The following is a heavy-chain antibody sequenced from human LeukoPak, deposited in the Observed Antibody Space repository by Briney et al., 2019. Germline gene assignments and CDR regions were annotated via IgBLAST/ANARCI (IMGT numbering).Heavy chain of an antibody. D-gene: IGHD2-15*01. CDR1: GYTFTGYY. J-gene: IGHJ4*02. CDR3: ARDLFPPIIEDY. Sequence: ASVKVSCKASGYTFTGYYMHWVRQTPGQGLEWMGWINPNSGGTNYAQKFQGRITMTRDTSISTAYMELSRLRSDDTAVYYCARDLFPPIIEDYWGQGTLVTVSS. V-gene: IGHV1-2*02. CDR2: INPNSGGT.